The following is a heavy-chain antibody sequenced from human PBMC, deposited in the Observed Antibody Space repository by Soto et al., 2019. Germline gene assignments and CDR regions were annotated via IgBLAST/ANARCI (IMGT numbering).Heavy chain of an antibody. J-gene: IGHJ4*02. Sequence: EVQLLESGGNLVQPGGSLRLSCAASGLIFSDYAMSWVRQAPGKGLECVACISGSGGDTFYADSVKGRFTISRDNSKNALSLHMISLRVDDTAVYFCAKERFGIVGPVDYWGQGTLVTVSS. CDR1: GLIFSDYA. CDR2: ISGSGGDT. CDR3: AKERFGIVGPVDY. V-gene: IGHV3-23*01. D-gene: IGHD1-26*01.